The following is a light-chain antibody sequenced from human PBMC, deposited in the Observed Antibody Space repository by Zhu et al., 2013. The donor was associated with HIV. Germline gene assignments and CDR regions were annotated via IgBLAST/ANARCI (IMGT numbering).Light chain of an antibody. CDR3: QQYNNWPPLT. J-gene: IGKJ4*01. V-gene: IGKV3D-15*01. CDR2: HAS. CDR1: QSVGRD. Sequence: EVVMTQSPVTLSGSLGEGATLSCRASQSVGRDLAWYQQKPGQAPRLLIYHASTRATGIPVRFSGSGSGTEFTLTISSLQSEDFAVYYCQQYNNWPPLTFGGGTKVEIK.